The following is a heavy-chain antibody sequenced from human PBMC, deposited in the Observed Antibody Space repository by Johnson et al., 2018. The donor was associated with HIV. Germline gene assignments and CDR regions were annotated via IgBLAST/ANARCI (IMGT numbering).Heavy chain of an antibody. Sequence: QVQLVESGGGLIQPGGSLRLSCAASGFIVSSYYMSWVRQAPGKGLEWVAFIRNDGSKKYYADSVKGRFTISRDNAKNTLYLQMNSLRAEDTAVYYCAKDRNYDILSIWGQGTVVTVSS. CDR1: GFIVSSYY. V-gene: IGHV3-30*02. CDR2: IRNDGSKK. D-gene: IGHD3-9*01. J-gene: IGHJ3*02. CDR3: AKDRNYDILSI.